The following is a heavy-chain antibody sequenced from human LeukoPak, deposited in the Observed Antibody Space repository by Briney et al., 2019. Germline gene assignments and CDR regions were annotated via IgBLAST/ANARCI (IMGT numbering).Heavy chain of an antibody. CDR1: GFSFNNFG. V-gene: IGHV3-53*01. CDR2: IYSGGST. D-gene: IGHD6-19*01. Sequence: GGSLRLSCVASGFSFNNFGMSWVRQAPGKGLEWVSVIYSGGSTYYADSVKGRFTISRDNSKNTLYLQMNSLRAEDTAVYYCARYTHSSGFDYWGQGTLVTVSS. J-gene: IGHJ4*02. CDR3: ARYTHSSGFDY.